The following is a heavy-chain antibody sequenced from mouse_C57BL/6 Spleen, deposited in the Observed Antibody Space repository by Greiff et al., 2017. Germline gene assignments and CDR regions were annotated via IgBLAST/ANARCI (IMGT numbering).Heavy chain of an antibody. D-gene: IGHD2-5*01. CDR3: ARNSNYSYYFDY. CDR1: GYTFTSYG. J-gene: IGHJ2*01. V-gene: IGHV1-81*01. Sequence: QVQLKESGAELARPGASVTLSCKASGYTFTSYGISWVKQRTGQGLEWLGEIYPRSGNTYYNAKFTGQATLTADKSSSTAYMELRSLTSEDSAVYFCARNSNYSYYFDYWGQGTTLTVSS. CDR2: IYPRSGNT.